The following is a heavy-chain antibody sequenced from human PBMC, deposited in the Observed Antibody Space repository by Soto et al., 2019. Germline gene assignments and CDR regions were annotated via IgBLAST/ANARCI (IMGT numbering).Heavy chain of an antibody. D-gene: IGHD2-21*01. J-gene: IGHJ4*02. CDR2: VNTSGGHS. V-gene: IGHV1-46*01. CDR1: GDTFTDYY. CDR3: ARGAPVVVVSAALDY. Sequence: QVQLMQSGAEVKKPGASVKVSCKASGDTFTDYYIHWVRQSPGQGIEWMGTVNTSGGHSTYAQHCRGGGTFTRSPSRRTLYLVLSSLTSDDTDIYYCARGAPVVVVSAALDYWCQGALVTVSS.